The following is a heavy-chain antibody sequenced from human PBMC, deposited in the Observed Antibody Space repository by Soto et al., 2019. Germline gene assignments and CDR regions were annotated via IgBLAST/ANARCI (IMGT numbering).Heavy chain of an antibody. CDR3: ARDPGPRAAAIRGLGWFDP. V-gene: IGHV3-7*03. J-gene: IGHJ5*02. CDR1: GFTFSGYW. D-gene: IGHD2-2*01. CDR2: IKQDESEK. Sequence: QLLESGGGLVQPGGSLRLSCAASGFTFSGYWMAWVRQAPGKGLEWVASIKQDESEKFYVDSVKGRFTISRDNAKKTVYLQMNGLRAEDTAVYYCARDPGPRAAAIRGLGWFDPWGQGTLVTVSS.